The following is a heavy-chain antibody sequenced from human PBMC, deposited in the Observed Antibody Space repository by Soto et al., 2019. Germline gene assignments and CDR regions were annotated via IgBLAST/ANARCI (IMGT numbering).Heavy chain of an antibody. J-gene: IGHJ4*02. D-gene: IGHD4-17*01. CDR1: SCAPS. CDR2: IYHSGST. CDR3: ARENPVPLDY. Sequence: SCAPSRRKIRQPPGKGLEWIGYIYHSGSTYYNPSLKSRVTISVDRSKNQFSLKLSSVTAADTAVYYCARENPVPLDYWGRGTLVTVSS. V-gene: IGHV4-30-2*01.